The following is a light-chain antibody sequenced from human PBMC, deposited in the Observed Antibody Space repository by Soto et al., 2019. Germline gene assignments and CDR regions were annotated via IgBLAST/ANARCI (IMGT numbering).Light chain of an antibody. CDR2: GAS. CDR1: QSVSGN. J-gene: IGKJ1*01. Sequence: EIVMTQSPATLSVSPGVRATLSCRASQSVSGNLAWYQQKPGQAPRLLIYGASTRATGIPARFSGSGSGTQFTLHISSLQSEDFAVYYCQQYNNWPRTFGQGTKVEIK. CDR3: QQYNNWPRT. V-gene: IGKV3-15*01.